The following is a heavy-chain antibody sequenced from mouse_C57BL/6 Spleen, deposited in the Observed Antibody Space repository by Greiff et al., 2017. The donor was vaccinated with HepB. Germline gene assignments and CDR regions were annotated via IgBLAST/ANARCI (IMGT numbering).Heavy chain of an antibody. J-gene: IGHJ4*01. V-gene: IGHV1-82*01. Sequence: VQLQQSGPELVKPGASVKISCKASGYAFSSSWMNWVKQRPGKGLEWIGRIYPGDGDTNYNGKFKGKATLTADKSSSTAYMQLSSLTSEDSAVYFCAREYYGRDAMDYWGQGTSVTVSS. CDR2: IYPGDGDT. CDR3: AREYYGRDAMDY. D-gene: IGHD1-1*01. CDR1: GYAFSSSW.